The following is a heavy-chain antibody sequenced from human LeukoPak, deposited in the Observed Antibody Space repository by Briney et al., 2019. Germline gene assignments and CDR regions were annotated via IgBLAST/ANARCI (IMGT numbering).Heavy chain of an antibody. CDR1: GFTFSSYA. CDR2: ISGGGRST. J-gene: IGHJ4*02. CDR3: ARERYFDY. V-gene: IGHV3-23*01. Sequence: GGSLRLSCAASGFTFSSYAMSWVRQAPGKGLEWVSTISGGGRSTDYADSVKGQFTISRDNSKNTLYLQMNSLRAEDTAVYYCARERYFDYWGQGTLVTVSS.